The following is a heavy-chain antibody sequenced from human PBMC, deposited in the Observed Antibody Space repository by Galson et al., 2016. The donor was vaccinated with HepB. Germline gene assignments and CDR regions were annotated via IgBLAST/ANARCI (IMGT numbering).Heavy chain of an antibody. CDR1: TFTFRSYA. CDR2: IRGSGGNT. J-gene: IGHJ3*02. V-gene: IGHV3-23*01. CDR3: AKGGQWFDPMRSAFDI. Sequence: SLRLSCAASTFTFRSYAMNWVRRAPGKGLEWVSGIRGSGGNTYYADSVKGRFTISRDNSKNTLYLQMNSLRAEDTALYYCAKGGQWFDPMRSAFDIWGQGTMVTVSS. D-gene: IGHD3-10*01.